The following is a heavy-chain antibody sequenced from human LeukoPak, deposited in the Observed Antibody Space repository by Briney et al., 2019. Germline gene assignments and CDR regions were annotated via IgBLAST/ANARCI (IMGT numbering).Heavy chain of an antibody. D-gene: IGHD3-22*01. CDR2: IYHSGST. V-gene: IGHV4-38-2*02. CDR3: ARGGGSSRGYYYDSSGYYLLDY. CDR1: GYSISSGYY. Sequence: PSETLSLTCTVSGYSISSGYYWGWIRQPPGKGLEWIGSIYHSGSTYYNPSLKSRVTISVDTSKNQFSLKLSSVTAADTAVYYCARGGGSSRGYYYDSSGYYLLDYWGQGTLVTVSS. J-gene: IGHJ4*02.